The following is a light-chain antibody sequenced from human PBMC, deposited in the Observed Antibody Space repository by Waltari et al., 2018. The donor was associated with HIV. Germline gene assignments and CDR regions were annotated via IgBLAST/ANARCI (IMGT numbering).Light chain of an antibody. J-gene: IGKJ2*01. CDR3: QQYGSSPPYI. CDR2: GTS. Sequence: DIVLTQSPGPLSLSPGERATLACRAGQSGSLAWYRQKPGQAPKLLIYGTSRRATGIPDRFSGSGSGTDFTHTIGRLEAGDFAVYYCQQYGSSPPYIFGQGTKLEIK. CDR1: QSGS. V-gene: IGKV3-20*01.